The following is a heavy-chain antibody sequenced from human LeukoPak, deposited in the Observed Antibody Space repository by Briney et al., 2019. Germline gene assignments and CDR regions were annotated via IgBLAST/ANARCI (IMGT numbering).Heavy chain of an antibody. V-gene: IGHV3-74*01. D-gene: IGHD3-3*01. J-gene: IGHJ5*02. CDR3: ARGRVLRFLESEKENWFDP. CDR1: GFTFSSYW. CDR2: INSDGSST. Sequence: GGSLRLSCAASGFTFSSYWMHWVRRAPGKGLVWVSRINSDGSSTSYADSVKGRFTISRDNAKNTLYLQMNSLRAEDTAVYYCARGRVLRFLESEKENWFDPWGQGTLVTVSS.